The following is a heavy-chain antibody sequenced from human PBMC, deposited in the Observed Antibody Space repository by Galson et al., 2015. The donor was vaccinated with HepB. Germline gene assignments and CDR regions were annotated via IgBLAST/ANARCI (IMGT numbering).Heavy chain of an antibody. CDR2: IYYSGST. CDR3: ARSYDISTRHFDY. Sequence: SETLSLTCTVSGGPISSYYWSWIRQPPGKGLEWIGYIYYSGSTNYSPSLKSRVTISVDTSKNQFSLKLSSVTAADTAVYYCARSYDISTRHFDYWGQGTLVTVSS. CDR1: GGPISSYY. J-gene: IGHJ4*02. V-gene: IGHV4-59*01. D-gene: IGHD3-9*01.